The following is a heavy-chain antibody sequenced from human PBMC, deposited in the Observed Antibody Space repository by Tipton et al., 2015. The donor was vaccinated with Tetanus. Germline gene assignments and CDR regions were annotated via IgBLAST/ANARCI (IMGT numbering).Heavy chain of an antibody. CDR2: AYYSGST. D-gene: IGHD4-17*01. CDR1: GGSISGGDYV. CDR3: ARHSSLKAVNY. Sequence: TLSLTCTVSGGSISGGDYVWNWICQPPGKGLEWIGSAYYSGSTYYNPSLKSRVTISVDTSKNQFSLELSSVTAADTAVYYCARHSSLKAVNYWGRGTLVTASS. J-gene: IGHJ4*02. V-gene: IGHV4-30-2*03.